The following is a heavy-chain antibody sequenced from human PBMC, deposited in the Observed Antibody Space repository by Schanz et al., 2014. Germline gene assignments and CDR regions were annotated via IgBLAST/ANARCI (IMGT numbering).Heavy chain of an antibody. CDR2: VGDTGTTK. Sequence: QVQLVESGGGLVKPGGSLRLSCAASGFTFSDHYMAWIRQAPAKGLEWVAVVGDTGTTKFYADSVKGRLTVSWDNSKTSLYLQMNSLRPEDTALYYCTKDILPGGADVWGQGTTVTVSS. CDR3: TKDILPGGADV. V-gene: IGHV3-11*01. CDR1: GFTFSDHY. D-gene: IGHD3-3*02. J-gene: IGHJ6*02.